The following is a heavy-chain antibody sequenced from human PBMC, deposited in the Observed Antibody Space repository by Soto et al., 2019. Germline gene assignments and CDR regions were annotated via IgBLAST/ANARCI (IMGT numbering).Heavy chain of an antibody. CDR1: GYTFTSYY. D-gene: IGHD3-10*01. Sequence: GASVKVSCKASGYTFTSYYMHWVRQAPGQGLEWMGIINPSGGSTSYAQKFQGRVAMTRDTSTSTVYMELSSLRSEDTAVYYCARDIRGYYYGMDVWGQGTTVTVSS. CDR2: INPSGGST. J-gene: IGHJ6*02. CDR3: ARDIRGYYYGMDV. V-gene: IGHV1-46*01.